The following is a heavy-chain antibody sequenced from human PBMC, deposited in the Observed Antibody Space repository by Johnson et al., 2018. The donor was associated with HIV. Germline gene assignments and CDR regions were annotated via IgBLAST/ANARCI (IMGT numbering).Heavy chain of an antibody. CDR3: TTEPVGYYDSSGYYSVGMGGAFDI. D-gene: IGHD3-22*01. Sequence: VQLVESGGGLIKPGGSLRLSCAAPGFTFSNAWMSWVRQAPGKGLEWVGHIKSKTDGGTTDYAAPVKGRFTISRDDSKNTLYLHMNSLKSEDTAVYYCTTEPVGYYDSSGYYSVGMGGAFDIWGQGTMVTVSS. CDR1: GFTFSNAW. J-gene: IGHJ3*02. V-gene: IGHV3-15*01. CDR2: IKSKTDGGTT.